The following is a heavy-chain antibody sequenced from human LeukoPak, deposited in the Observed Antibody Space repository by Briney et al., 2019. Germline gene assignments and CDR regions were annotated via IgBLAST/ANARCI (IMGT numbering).Heavy chain of an antibody. V-gene: IGHV4-59*08. CDR1: GGSMSSYY. CDR2: IYYSGST. J-gene: IGHJ4*02. Sequence: PSETLSLNCTVSGGSMSSYYWSWIRQPPGKGLEWIGYIYYSGSTKYKPSLKSRVTISVDTSKSQFSLKLSSVTAADTAVYYCARGARAGYNLEPFDYWGQGTLVTVSS. CDR3: ARGARAGYNLEPFDY. D-gene: IGHD5-24*01.